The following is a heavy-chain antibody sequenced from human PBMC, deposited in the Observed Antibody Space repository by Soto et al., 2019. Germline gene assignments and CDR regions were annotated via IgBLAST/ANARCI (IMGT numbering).Heavy chain of an antibody. V-gene: IGHV1-18*01. CDR2: ISAYNGNT. Sequence: ASVKVSCKASGYTFTSYGISWVRQAPGQGPEWMGWISAYNGNTNYAQKLQGRVTMTTDTSKSTAYMEPRSLRSDDTDVYYCARDPRRGGQEIPYYYGMDAWGQGTTVKVYS. J-gene: IGHJ6*02. CDR1: GYTFTSYG. CDR3: ARDPRRGGQEIPYYYGMDA. D-gene: IGHD2-15*01.